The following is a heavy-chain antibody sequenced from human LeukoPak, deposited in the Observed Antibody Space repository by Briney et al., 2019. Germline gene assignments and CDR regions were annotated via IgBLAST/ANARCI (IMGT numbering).Heavy chain of an antibody. CDR3: ARESYYDSSGYATGAFDI. V-gene: IGHV1-69*13. D-gene: IGHD3-22*01. CDR1: GYTFTSYY. J-gene: IGHJ3*02. Sequence: SVKVSCKASGYTFTSYYIHWVRQAPGQGLEWMGGIIPIFGTANYAQKFQGRVTITADESTSTAYMELSSLRSEDTAVYYCARESYYDSSGYATGAFDIWGQGTMVTVSS. CDR2: IIPIFGTA.